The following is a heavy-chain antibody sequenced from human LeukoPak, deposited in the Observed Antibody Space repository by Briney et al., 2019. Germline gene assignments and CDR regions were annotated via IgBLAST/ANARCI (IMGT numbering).Heavy chain of an antibody. J-gene: IGHJ3*02. V-gene: IGHV1-8*01. CDR2: MNPNSGNT. Sequence: AASVKVSCKASGYTFTSYDINWVRQATGQGLEWIGWMNPNSGNTGYAQKFQGRVTMTRNTSISTAYMELSSLRSEDTAVYYCAREARYSSSYAFDIWGQGTMVTVSS. CDR1: GYTFTSYD. D-gene: IGHD6-13*01. CDR3: AREARYSSSYAFDI.